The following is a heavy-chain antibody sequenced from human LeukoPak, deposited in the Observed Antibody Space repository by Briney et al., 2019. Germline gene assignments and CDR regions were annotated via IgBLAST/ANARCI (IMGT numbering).Heavy chain of an antibody. Sequence: SETLSLTCTVSGGSISNYYWSWIRQPPGKGLEWIGYIYYSGSTNYNPSLKSRVTISVDTSKNQFSLKLNSVTAADTAVYYCAKDTSSGWPNWFDPWGQGTLVTVSS. V-gene: IGHV4-59*01. CDR1: GGSISNYY. D-gene: IGHD6-19*01. CDR2: IYYSGST. J-gene: IGHJ5*02. CDR3: AKDTSSGWPNWFDP.